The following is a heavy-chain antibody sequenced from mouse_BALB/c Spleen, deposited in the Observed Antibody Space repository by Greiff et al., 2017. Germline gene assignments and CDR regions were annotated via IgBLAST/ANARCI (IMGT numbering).Heavy chain of an antibody. CDR3: ARPLDGYYGGFAY. CDR2: ISSGSSTI. V-gene: IGHV5-17*02. J-gene: IGHJ3*01. Sequence: EVKLQESGGGLVQPGGSRKLSCAASGFTFSSFGMHWVRQAPEKGLEWVAYISSGSSTIYYADTVKGRFTISRDNPKNTLFLQMTSLRSEDTAMYYCARPLDGYYGGFAYWGQGTLVTVSA. D-gene: IGHD2-3*01. CDR1: GFTFSSFG.